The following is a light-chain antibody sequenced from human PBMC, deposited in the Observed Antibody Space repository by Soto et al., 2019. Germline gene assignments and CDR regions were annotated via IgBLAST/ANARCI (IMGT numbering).Light chain of an antibody. V-gene: IGLV1-44*01. CDR1: RSNIGSNT. J-gene: IGLJ3*02. CDR3: ATWDDSLHAWV. CDR2: SNN. Sequence: QSVLTQPPSVSGTPGQRVTISCSGSRSNIGSNTVSWHQQVPGTAPKLLIYSNNKRPSGVPDRITGSTSGTAASLAITGLQSDDEADYYCATWDDSLHAWVFGGGTKLTVL.